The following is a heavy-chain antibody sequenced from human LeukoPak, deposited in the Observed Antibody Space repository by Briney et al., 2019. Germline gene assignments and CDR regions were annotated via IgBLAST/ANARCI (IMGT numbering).Heavy chain of an antibody. Sequence: GGSLRRSCAASGFTFSNYGMNWVRQAPGKGLEWVSYISSSGSTIYYADSVKGRFTISRDNAKNSLYLQMNSLRDEDTAVYYCAIDRSSSAAPSMSYGGQGALSPSPQ. CDR2: ISSSGSTI. J-gene: IGHJ4*02. V-gene: IGHV3-48*02. CDR3: AIDRSSSAAPSMSY. CDR1: GFTFSNYG. D-gene: IGHD6-13*01.